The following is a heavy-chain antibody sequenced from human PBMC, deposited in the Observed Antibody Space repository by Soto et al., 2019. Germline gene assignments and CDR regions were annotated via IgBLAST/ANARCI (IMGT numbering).Heavy chain of an antibody. J-gene: IGHJ4*02. Sequence: GGSLRLSCAASGFTFSSYTKHWVRQAPGTGLEGVAVKSYDGSNKYYADYVKGRFTISRDHSKNTLHPQINSLSAEDTAVYYCARSEAAAGHVFDDWGQGTRVTVSS. V-gene: IGHV3-30-3*01. CDR3: ARSEAAAGHVFDD. CDR1: GFTFSSYT. D-gene: IGHD6-13*01. CDR2: KSYDGSNK.